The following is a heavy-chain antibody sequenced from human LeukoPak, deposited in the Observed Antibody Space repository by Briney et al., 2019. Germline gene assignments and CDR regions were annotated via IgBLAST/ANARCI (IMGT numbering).Heavy chain of an antibody. J-gene: IGHJ4*02. Sequence: GGSLRLSCAASGFTFGSYAMSWVRQAPGKGLEWVSAISGSGGSTYYADFVKGRFTISRDNSKNTLYLQMNSLRAEDTAVYYCAKCYYDSSGYRPPLDYWGQGTLVTVSS. D-gene: IGHD3-22*01. CDR1: GFTFGSYA. CDR3: AKCYYDSSGYRPPLDY. V-gene: IGHV3-23*01. CDR2: ISGSGGST.